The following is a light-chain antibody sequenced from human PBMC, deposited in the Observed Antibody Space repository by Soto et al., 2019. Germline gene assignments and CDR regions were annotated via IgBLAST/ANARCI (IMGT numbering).Light chain of an antibody. J-gene: IGKJ5*01. CDR2: AAS. Sequence: IQLTQSPSSLSASVGDRVTITFRASHGISSYLAWYQQKPGKALKLLIYAASTLQSGVPSRFSGSGSGTDFTLTISSLQPEDFATYYCQQLNTYPITFGQGTRLEIK. V-gene: IGKV1-9*01. CDR1: HGISSY. CDR3: QQLNTYPIT.